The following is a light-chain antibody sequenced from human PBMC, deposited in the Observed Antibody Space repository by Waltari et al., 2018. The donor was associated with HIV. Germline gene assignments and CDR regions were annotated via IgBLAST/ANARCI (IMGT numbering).Light chain of an antibody. CDR1: SSHVGRSYS. J-gene: IGLJ2*01. CDR3: TSYAGINPVA. CDR2: EVK. Sequence: QSALTQPPSASGSPGPSVTISCPGPSSHVGRSYSLPWYKQHPGKAHKLLIYEVKKRPSGVPDRFSGSKSGNTASLTVSGLQAEDEAEYSCTSYAGINPVAFGGGTKLTVL. V-gene: IGLV2-8*01.